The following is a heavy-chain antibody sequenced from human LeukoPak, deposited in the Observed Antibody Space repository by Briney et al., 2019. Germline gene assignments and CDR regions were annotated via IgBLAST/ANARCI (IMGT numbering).Heavy chain of an antibody. CDR1: GYSFTSYW. CDR2: IYPGDSDT. J-gene: IGHJ4*02. D-gene: IGHD3-9*01. CDR3: ARSPVLRYFDWLSPFDY. V-gene: IGHV5-51*01. Sequence: GESLKISCKGSGYSFTSYWIGWVRQMPGKGLEWMGMIYPGDSDTRYSPSFQGQVTISADKSLSTAYLQWGSLKASDTAMYYCARSPVLRYFDWLSPFDYWGQGTLVTVSS.